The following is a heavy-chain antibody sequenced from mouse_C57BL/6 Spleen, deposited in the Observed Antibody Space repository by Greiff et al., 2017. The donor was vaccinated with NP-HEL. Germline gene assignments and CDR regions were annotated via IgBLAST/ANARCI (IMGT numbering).Heavy chain of an antibody. V-gene: IGHV1-62-2*01. CDR2: FYPGSGSI. D-gene: IGHD2-10*01. Sequence: VQLQQSGAELVKPGASVKLSCKASGYTFTEYTIHWVKQRSGQGLEWIGWFYPGSGSIKYNEKFKDKATLTADKSSSTVYMELSRLTSEDSAVYFCARHRRSLSYYGNYEDYYAMDYWGQGTSVTVSS. CDR1: GYTFTEYT. CDR3: ARHRRSLSYYGNYEDYYAMDY. J-gene: IGHJ4*01.